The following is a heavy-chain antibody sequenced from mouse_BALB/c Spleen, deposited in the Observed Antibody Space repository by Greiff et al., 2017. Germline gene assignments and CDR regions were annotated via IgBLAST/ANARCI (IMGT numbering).Heavy chain of an antibody. V-gene: IGHV5-6*01. CDR2: ISSGGSCT. J-gene: IGHJ2*01. Sequence: EVNVVESGGDLVKPGGSLKLSCAASGFTFSSYGMSWVRQTPDKRLEWVATISSGGSCTYYPDSVKGRFTISRDNAKNTLYLQMSSLKSEDTAMYYCARLYGYGGESYFDYWGQGTTLTVSS. CDR1: GFTFSSYG. D-gene: IGHD2-2*01. CDR3: ARLYGYGGESYFDY.